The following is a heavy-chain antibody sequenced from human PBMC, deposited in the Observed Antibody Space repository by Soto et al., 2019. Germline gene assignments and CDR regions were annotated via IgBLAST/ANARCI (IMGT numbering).Heavy chain of an antibody. CDR1: GYTFSNYA. CDR2: IRVYNGNT. CDR3: ARDGRITVIRGPLPFDS. J-gene: IGHJ5*01. Sequence: ASVKVSCKASGYTFSNYAISWVRQAPGQGLEWMGWIRVYNGNTKSAEKFQGKVTMTTDTSTSTAYMEMRSLSSDDTALYYCARDGRITVIRGPLPFDSWG. V-gene: IGHV1-18*01. D-gene: IGHD3-10*01.